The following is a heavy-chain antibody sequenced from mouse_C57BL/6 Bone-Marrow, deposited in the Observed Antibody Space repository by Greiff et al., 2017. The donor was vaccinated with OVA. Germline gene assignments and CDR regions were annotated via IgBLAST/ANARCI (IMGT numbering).Heavy chain of an antibody. Sequence: EVQLQQSGAELVRPGASVKLSCTASGFNIKDDYMHWVKQRPEQGLEWIGWIDPENGDTESASKFQGKATITADTSSNTAYLQLSSLTSEDTAVYYCTTGEWLRRGFAYWGQGTLVTVSA. J-gene: IGHJ3*01. D-gene: IGHD2-2*01. V-gene: IGHV14-4*01. CDR1: GFNIKDDY. CDR3: TTGEWLRRGFAY. CDR2: IDPENGDT.